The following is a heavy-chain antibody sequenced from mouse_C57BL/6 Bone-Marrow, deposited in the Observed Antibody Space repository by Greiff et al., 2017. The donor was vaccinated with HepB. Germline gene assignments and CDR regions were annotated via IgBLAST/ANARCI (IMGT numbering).Heavy chain of an antibody. D-gene: IGHD1-1*01. J-gene: IGHJ2*01. CDR2: IDPSDSYT. CDR3: ARYDGSSPYFDY. V-gene: IGHV1-69*01. CDR1: GYTFTSYW. Sequence: QVQLQQPGAELVMPGASVKLSCKASGYTFTSYWMHWVKQRPGQGLEWIGEIDPSDSYTNYNQKFKGKSTLTVDKSSSTAYMQLSSLTSEDSAVYDCARYDGSSPYFDYWGQGTTLTVSS.